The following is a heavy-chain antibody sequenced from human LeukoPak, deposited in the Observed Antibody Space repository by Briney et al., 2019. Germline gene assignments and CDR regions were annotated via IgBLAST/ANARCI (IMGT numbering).Heavy chain of an antibody. Sequence: PSETLSLTCAVYGGSFSGYYWSWIRQPPGKGLEWIGEINHSGSTNYNPSLKSRVTISVDTSKNQFSLKLSSVTAADTAVYYCARIMRLGYCSSTSCYTWFDPWGQGTLVTVSS. CDR1: GGSFSGYY. J-gene: IGHJ5*02. CDR2: INHSGST. D-gene: IGHD2-2*02. CDR3: ARIMRLGYCSSTSCYTWFDP. V-gene: IGHV4-34*01.